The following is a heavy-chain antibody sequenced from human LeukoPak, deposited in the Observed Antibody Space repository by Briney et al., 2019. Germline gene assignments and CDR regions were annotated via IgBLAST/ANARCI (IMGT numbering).Heavy chain of an antibody. D-gene: IGHD2-2*01. CDR2: IYYSGST. CDR3: AREPISGIVVVPAAHEDY. J-gene: IGHJ4*02. V-gene: IGHV4-30-4*08. CDR1: GGSISSGDYY. Sequence: PSETLSLTCTVSGGSISSGDYYWRWIRQPPGKGLEWIGYIYYSGSTYYNPSLKSRVTISVDTSKNQFSLKLSSVTAADTAVYYCAREPISGIVVVPAAHEDYWGQGTLVTVSS.